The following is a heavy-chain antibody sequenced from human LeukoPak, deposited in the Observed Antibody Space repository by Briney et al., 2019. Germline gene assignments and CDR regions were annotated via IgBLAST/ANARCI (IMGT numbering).Heavy chain of an antibody. D-gene: IGHD3-22*01. J-gene: IGHJ1*01. CDR2: IYSGGST. Sequence: GGSLRLSCAASGFTVSSNNMSWVRQAPGKGLEWVSVIYSGGSTYYADSAKGRFTISRDNSKNTLYLQMNSLRAEDTAVYYCARAPRYYYDSSGGEYFQHWGQGTLVTVS. V-gene: IGHV3-53*01. CDR3: ARAPRYYYDSSGGEYFQH. CDR1: GFTVSSNN.